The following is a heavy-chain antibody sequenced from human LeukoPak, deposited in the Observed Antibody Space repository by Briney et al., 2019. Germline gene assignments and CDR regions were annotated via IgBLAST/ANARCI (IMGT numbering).Heavy chain of an antibody. CDR2: ISSSTTNM. CDR1: GFTFSTYS. CDR3: AREYSSSSGRSFDY. D-gene: IGHD6-6*01. J-gene: IGHJ4*02. V-gene: IGHV3-48*01. Sequence: GGSLRLSCAASGFTFSTYSMNWVRQAPEKGLEWVSYISSSTTNMYYADSVKGRFTISRDNAKNSLYLQMNSLRAEDTAVYYCAREYSSSSGRSFDYWGQGTLVTVSS.